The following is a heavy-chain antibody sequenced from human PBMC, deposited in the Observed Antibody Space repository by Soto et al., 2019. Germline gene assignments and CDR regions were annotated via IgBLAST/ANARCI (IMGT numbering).Heavy chain of an antibody. J-gene: IGHJ5*02. D-gene: IGHD1-1*01. Sequence: VQLVESGGGLVQPGGSLRLSCAASGFTFSDYYMSWIRQAPGKGLEWLAYISRDGNAIFYADSVNGRFTISRDNAKNSLFLQMDDLRAEDTGMFFCARGAEMSTLTKWFDPWGQGILVTVSS. CDR1: GFTFSDYY. CDR3: ARGAEMSTLTKWFDP. V-gene: IGHV3-11*01. CDR2: ISRDGNAI.